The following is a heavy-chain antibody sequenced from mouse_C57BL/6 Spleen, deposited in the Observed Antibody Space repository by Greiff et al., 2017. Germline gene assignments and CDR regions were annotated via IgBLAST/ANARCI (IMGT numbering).Heavy chain of an antibody. D-gene: IGHD1-2*01. CDR3: ARVRRDYFDY. CDR2: IDPSDSYT. J-gene: IGHJ2*01. V-gene: IGHV1-50*01. CDR1: GYTFTSYW. Sequence: QVQLQQPGAELVKPGASVKLSCKASGYTFTSYWMQWVKQRPGQGLEWIGEIDPSDSYTNYNQKFKGKATLTVDTSSSTAYMQLSSLTSEDSAVYYCARVRRDYFDYWGQGTTLTVSS.